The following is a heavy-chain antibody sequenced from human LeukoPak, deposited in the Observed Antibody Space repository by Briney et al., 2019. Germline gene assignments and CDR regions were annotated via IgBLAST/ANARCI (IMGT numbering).Heavy chain of an antibody. CDR1: GFTVSSNS. Sequence: GGSLRLSCTVSGFTVSSNSWSWVRQAPGKGLQWASSISWNGDDIGYADSVKGRFTISRDNAKNFLYLQMNSLRTEDRALYYCAKGSGTYQGPFDSWGQGTLVTVSS. CDR3: AKGSGTYQGPFDS. V-gene: IGHV3-9*01. D-gene: IGHD1-26*01. J-gene: IGHJ4*02. CDR2: ISWNGDDI.